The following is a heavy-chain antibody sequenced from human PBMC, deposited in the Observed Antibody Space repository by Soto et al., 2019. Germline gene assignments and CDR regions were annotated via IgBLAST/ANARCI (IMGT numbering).Heavy chain of an antibody. V-gene: IGHV1-18*01. CDR2: ISAYNGNT. Sequence: QVQLVQSGAEVKKPGASVKVSCKASGYTFTSYGISWVRQAPGHGLEWMGWISAYNGNTNYAQKLQGRVTMTTDTSTSTAYMELRSLRSDDTAVYYCARGPSITMVRGADYYYYYMDVWGKGTTVTVSS. CDR3: ARGPSITMVRGADYYYYYMDV. D-gene: IGHD3-10*01. CDR1: GYTFTSYG. J-gene: IGHJ6*03.